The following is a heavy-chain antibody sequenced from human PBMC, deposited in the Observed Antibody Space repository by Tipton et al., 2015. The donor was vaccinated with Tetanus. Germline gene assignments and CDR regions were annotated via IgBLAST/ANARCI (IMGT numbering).Heavy chain of an antibody. D-gene: IGHD2-15*01. J-gene: IGHJ4*02. CDR2: IYPGGSK. CDR1: GVTVSTHY. CDR3: AGGFSSTLAFFEY. V-gene: IGHV3-53*01. Sequence: SLRLSCAASGVTVSTHYMSWVRQAPGRGPEWVAVIYPGGSKYHTDSVRGRFTISRDTSKNTVYLQMTSLRAEDTAVYYCAGGFSSTLAFFEYWGLGTPVAVSS.